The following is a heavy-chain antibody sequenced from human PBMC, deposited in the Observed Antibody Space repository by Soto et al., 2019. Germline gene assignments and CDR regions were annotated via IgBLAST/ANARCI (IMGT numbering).Heavy chain of an antibody. Sequence: QVRLVQSGAEVKKPGASVKVSCKASGYTFTSYYLHWVRQAPGQGLEWMGIINPRGGSTSYAQKFQGRVTMTRDTSTSTVYMELSSLRSEDTAVYYCARDQGKRSAYYGSGSYYLYWGQGTLVTVSS. CDR2: INPRGGST. V-gene: IGHV1-46*01. CDR1: GYTFTSYY. CDR3: ARDQGKRSAYYGSGSYYLY. J-gene: IGHJ4*02. D-gene: IGHD3-10*01.